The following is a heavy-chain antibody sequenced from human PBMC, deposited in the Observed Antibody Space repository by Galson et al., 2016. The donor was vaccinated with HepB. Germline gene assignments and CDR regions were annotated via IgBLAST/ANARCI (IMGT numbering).Heavy chain of an antibody. Sequence: SLRLSCAASGFTFSSYGMHWVRQAPGKGLEWVAVSYNDRNDKYYADSVKGRFTISRDNSKNTLYLLMNSLRAEDTALYYCVKSSGTSYSGYNAFDMWGQGTMVTVSS. CDR3: VKSSGTSYSGYNAFDM. CDR2: SYNDRNDK. CDR1: GFTFSSYG. V-gene: IGHV3-33*06. J-gene: IGHJ3*02. D-gene: IGHD1-26*01.